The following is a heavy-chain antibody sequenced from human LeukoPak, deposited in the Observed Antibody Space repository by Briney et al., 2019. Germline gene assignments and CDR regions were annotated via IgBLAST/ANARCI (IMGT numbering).Heavy chain of an antibody. J-gene: IGHJ4*02. D-gene: IGHD6-19*01. CDR1: GGSISSYY. CDR2: IYYSGST. V-gene: IGHV4-59*12. Sequence: SETLSLTCTVSGGSISSYYWSWIRQPPGKGLEWIGYIYYSGSTNYNPSLQSRVTISVDTSKNQFSLKLSSVTAADTAVYYCASRQGSGWFFDYWGQGTLVTVSS. CDR3: ASRQGSGWFFDY.